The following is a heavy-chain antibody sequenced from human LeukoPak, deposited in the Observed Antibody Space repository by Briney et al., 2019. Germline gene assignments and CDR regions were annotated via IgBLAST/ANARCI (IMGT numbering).Heavy chain of an antibody. Sequence: GGSLGLSCAASGFTFSSHAMTWVRQAPGKGLEWGSSITGSGGSTFYAASVKGRFTISRDNSKNTLYLQMNSLRAEDTAAYYCAKLGISDGIDYWGQGTLVTVSS. V-gene: IGHV3-23*01. CDR1: GFTFSSHA. CDR3: AKLGISDGIDY. J-gene: IGHJ4*02. D-gene: IGHD1-14*01. CDR2: ITGSGGST.